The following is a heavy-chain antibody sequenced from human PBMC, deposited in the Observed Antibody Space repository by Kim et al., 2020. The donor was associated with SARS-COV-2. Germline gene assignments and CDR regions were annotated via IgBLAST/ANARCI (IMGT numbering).Heavy chain of an antibody. Sequence: GGSLRLSCAASGFTFSSNSMNWVRQAPGKGLEWVSYITTRSSTMYYADSVKGRFTISRDNAKNSLYLQMNSLRAEDTAVYYCARGVGMHDSGVYYYFDY. CDR2: ITTRSSTM. J-gene: IGHJ4*01. V-gene: IGHV3-48*04. D-gene: IGHD3-22*01. CDR3: ARGVGMHDSGVYYYFDY. CDR1: GFTFSSNS.